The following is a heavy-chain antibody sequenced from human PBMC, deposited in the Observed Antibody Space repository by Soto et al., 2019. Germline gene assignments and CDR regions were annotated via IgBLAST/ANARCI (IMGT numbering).Heavy chain of an antibody. J-gene: IGHJ6*02. CDR3: ARAPDIVVVPVVRHRHYYYVMGL. CDR1: GFTFSSYS. CDR2: ISSSSSYI. D-gene: IGHD2-2*01. Sequence: GGSLRLSCAASGFTFSSYSMNWVRQAPGKGLEWVSSISSSSSYIYYADSVKGRFTSSRDNAKNSLYLQMNSLRAEDTAVYYCARAPDIVVVPVVRHRHYYYVMGLSGQGTTVTFSS. V-gene: IGHV3-21*01.